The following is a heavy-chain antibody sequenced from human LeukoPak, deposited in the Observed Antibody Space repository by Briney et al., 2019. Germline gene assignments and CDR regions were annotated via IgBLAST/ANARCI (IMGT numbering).Heavy chain of an antibody. CDR2: IYSGGNT. Sequence: GGSLRLSCAASGFTVSNNYMSWVRQAPGKGLEWVSVIYSGGNTYYADSVKGRFTISRDNSKNTLYLQMNSLRAEDTAVYYCAKVAIVVPAAMGYYGMDVWGQGTTVTVSS. V-gene: IGHV3-53*01. CDR3: AKVAIVVPAAMGYYGMDV. CDR1: GFTVSNNY. D-gene: IGHD2-2*01. J-gene: IGHJ6*02.